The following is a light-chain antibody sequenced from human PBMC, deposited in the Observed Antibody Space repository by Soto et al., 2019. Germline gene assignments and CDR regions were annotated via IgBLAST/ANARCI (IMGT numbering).Light chain of an antibody. CDR3: QQSYSRMT. Sequence: DIQMTQSPSTLSGSVGDRVTITCRASQTISSWLAWYQQKPGKAPKLLIYKASTLKSGVPSRFSGSRSGTDFTLTISSLQPEDFATYYCQQSYSRMTFGQGTKVDIK. J-gene: IGKJ1*01. CDR2: KAS. CDR1: QTISSW. V-gene: IGKV1-5*03.